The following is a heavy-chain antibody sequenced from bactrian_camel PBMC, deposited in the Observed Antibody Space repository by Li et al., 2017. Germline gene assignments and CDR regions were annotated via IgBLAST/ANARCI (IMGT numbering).Heavy chain of an antibody. J-gene: IGHJ4*01. CDR2: IRPADGWT. Sequence: DVQLVESGGGSVQAGGSLTLSCAFSEYAYSSNYMAWFRQAPGKEREGVAAIRPADGWTYYADSVEGRFTISQDNAKNTLYLQMNSLKPEDTAMYYCAADFRQGPTITSILTPAGYNNWGQGTQVTVS. D-gene: IGHD2*01. V-gene: IGHV3S40*01. CDR1: EYAYSSNY. CDR3: AADFRQGPTITSILTPAGYNN.